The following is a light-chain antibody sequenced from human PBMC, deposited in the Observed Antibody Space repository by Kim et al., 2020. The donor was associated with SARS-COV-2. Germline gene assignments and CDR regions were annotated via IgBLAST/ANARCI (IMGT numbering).Light chain of an antibody. Sequence: QSALTQPRSVSGSPGQSVTISCTGTSSDVGAYDFVSWYQQHPGKAPKLIIFDVTKRPSGVPDRFSGSKSANTAFLTISGLQAEDEADYYCCSFATSYTYWLFGGGTQLTVL. J-gene: IGLJ3*02. V-gene: IGLV2-11*01. CDR2: DVT. CDR1: SSDVGAYDF. CDR3: CSFATSYTYWL.